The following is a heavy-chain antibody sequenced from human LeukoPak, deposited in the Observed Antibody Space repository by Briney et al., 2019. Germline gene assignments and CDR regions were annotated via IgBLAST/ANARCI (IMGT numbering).Heavy chain of an antibody. J-gene: IGHJ4*02. CDR1: GGSISSYY. D-gene: IGHD4-17*01. CDR2: INHGGGT. CDR3: ARGEDGTGDYRPTYFDS. V-gene: IGHV4-34*01. Sequence: SETLSLTCTVSGGSISSYYWNWIRQPPGKGLEWIGEINHGGGTKYNPSLKSRATISVDTSKKQFSMNLSSVTAADTAVYYCARGEDGTGDYRPTYFDSWGQGTLVTVSS.